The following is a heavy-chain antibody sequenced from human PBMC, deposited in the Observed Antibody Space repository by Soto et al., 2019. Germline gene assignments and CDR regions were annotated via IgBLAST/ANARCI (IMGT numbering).Heavy chain of an antibody. CDR2: IYNSGRT. J-gene: IGHJ5*02. CDR3: VRSYDSSGYNWFDP. CDR1: GGSISSGDYY. Sequence: SETLSLTCTVSGGSISSGDYYWSWIRQPPGKGLEWIGYIYNSGRTYQRPSLKSRVTISVDTSKNQFSLKLSSVTAADTAVYYCVRSYDSSGYNWFDPWGQGTLVTVSS. D-gene: IGHD3-22*01. V-gene: IGHV4-30-4*01.